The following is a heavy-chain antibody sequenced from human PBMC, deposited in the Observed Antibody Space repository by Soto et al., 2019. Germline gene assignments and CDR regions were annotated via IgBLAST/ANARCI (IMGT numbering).Heavy chain of an antibody. D-gene: IGHD3-22*01. J-gene: IGHJ4*02. V-gene: IGHV2-5*02. Sequence: QITLKESGPTLVKPTQTLTLTCTFSGFSLSTSGVGVGWIRQPPGKALEWLALIYWDDDKRYRPSLKSRLTLTKETSKNQVVLTMTNMDPVDTATYYCAHSAHNYYESSGQFDYWGQGTLVTVSS. CDR1: GFSLSTSGVG. CDR2: IYWDDDK. CDR3: AHSAHNYYESSGQFDY.